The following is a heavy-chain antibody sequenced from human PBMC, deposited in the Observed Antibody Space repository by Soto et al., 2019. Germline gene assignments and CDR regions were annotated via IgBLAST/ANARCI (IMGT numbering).Heavy chain of an antibody. V-gene: IGHV3-23*01. D-gene: IGHD1-1*01. Sequence: SLPLSCAGSELTFRSYGMSWVRQTPGKGLEWVSAISGSGGSTYYADSVKGPFTISRHNSKNTLYLQMNSLRAEDTAVYYCAKGLERPIDYWGQGTLVTVSS. CDR2: ISGSGGST. CDR1: ELTFRSYG. CDR3: AKGLERPIDY. J-gene: IGHJ4*02.